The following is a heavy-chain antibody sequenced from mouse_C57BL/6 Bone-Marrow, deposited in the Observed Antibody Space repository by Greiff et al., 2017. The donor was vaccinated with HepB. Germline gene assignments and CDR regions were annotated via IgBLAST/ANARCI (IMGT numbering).Heavy chain of an antibody. Sequence: QVHVKQSGPELVKPGASVKISCKASGYAFSSSWMNWVKQRPGKGLEWIGRIYPGDGDTNYNGKFKGKATLTADISSSTAYMQLSSLTSEDSAVYFCARSTVPPYYFDYWGQGTTLTVSS. CDR3: ARSTVPPYYFDY. D-gene: IGHD1-1*01. CDR2: IYPGDGDT. J-gene: IGHJ2*01. CDR1: GYAFSSSW. V-gene: IGHV1-82*01.